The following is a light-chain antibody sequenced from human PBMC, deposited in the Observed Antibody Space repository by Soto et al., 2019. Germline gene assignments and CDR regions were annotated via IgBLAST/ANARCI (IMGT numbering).Light chain of an antibody. CDR1: RSNIESNT. J-gene: IGLJ3*02. Sequence: QSVLTQPPSASGTPGQRVTISCSGSRSNIESNTVNWYQQLPGTAPKLLIFNNNQWPSVVPDRFSGSKSGTSASLAISGLQSGDEADYYCAAWDDSLNGWVFGGGTKLTVL. CDR3: AAWDDSLNGWV. CDR2: NNN. V-gene: IGLV1-44*01.